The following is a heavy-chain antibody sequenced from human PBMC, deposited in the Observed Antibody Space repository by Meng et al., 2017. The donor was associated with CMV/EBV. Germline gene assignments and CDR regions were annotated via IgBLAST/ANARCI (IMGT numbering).Heavy chain of an antibody. J-gene: IGHJ4*02. CDR1: GFTVSSNY. Sequence: WAASGFTVSSNYMSWVRQAPGKGLEWVSVIYSGGSTYYADSVKGRFTISRDNSKNTLYLQMNSLRAEDTAVYYCARLIAAAPYYFDYWGQGTLVTV. D-gene: IGHD6-13*01. CDR3: ARLIAAAPYYFDY. V-gene: IGHV3-53*01. CDR2: IYSGGST.